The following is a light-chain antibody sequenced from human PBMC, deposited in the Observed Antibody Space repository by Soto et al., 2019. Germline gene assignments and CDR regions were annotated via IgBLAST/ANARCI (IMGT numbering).Light chain of an antibody. Sequence: TLPASVGYRVTITCRASQSISNLLAWYQQKPGQAPRLLIYDASNRATGIPARFSGSGSGTDFTLTISSLEPEDFAVYYCQQRLNWQVTFGQGTRLEIK. CDR1: QSISNL. CDR2: DAS. V-gene: IGKV3D-11*02. CDR3: QQRLNWQVT. J-gene: IGKJ5*01.